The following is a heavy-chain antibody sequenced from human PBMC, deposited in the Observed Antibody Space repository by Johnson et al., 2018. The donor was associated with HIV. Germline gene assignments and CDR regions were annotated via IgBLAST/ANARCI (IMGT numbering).Heavy chain of an antibody. CDR3: ARGGGTMDDAFDI. CDR1: GLTFSRYG. Sequence: QVQLVESGGGGVQPGRSLRLSCVVSGLTFSRYGMHWVRQAPGKGLEWVAFIRYNGSDEYYADSVKGRFTISRDNSKSTLYLQMNSLRTEDTAVYYCARGGGTMDDAFDIWGQGTMVTVSS. D-gene: IGHD3-10*01. V-gene: IGHV3-30*02. J-gene: IGHJ3*02. CDR2: IRYNGSDE.